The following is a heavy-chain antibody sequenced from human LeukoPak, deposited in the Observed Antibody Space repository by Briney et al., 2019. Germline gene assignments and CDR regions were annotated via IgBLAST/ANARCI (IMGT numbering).Heavy chain of an antibody. CDR1: GFTFSDYY. V-gene: IGHV3-11*01. CDR2: ISSSGSTI. Sequence: NPGGSLRLSCAASGFTFSDYYMSWIRQAPGKGLEWVSYISSSGSTIYYADSVKGRFTISRDNARNSLYLQMNSLRAEDTAVYYCAREPRGYSYGYDYWGQGTLVTVSS. J-gene: IGHJ4*02. D-gene: IGHD5-18*01. CDR3: AREPRGYSYGYDY.